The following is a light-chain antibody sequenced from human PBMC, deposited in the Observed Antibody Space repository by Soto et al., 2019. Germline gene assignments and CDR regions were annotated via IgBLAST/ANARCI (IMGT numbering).Light chain of an antibody. CDR1: QSVSSSY. J-gene: IGKJ4*01. Sequence: EIVLTQSPGTLSFSPGGRATLSCRASQSVSSSYLAWYQQKPGQAPRLLIYGASSRATGIPDRFSGSGSGTDFTLTISRLEPEDFAVYYCQQYGSSLFGGGTKVDIK. V-gene: IGKV3-20*01. CDR3: QQYGSSL. CDR2: GAS.